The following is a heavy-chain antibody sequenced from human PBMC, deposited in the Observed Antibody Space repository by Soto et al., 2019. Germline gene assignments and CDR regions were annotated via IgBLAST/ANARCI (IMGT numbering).Heavy chain of an antibody. CDR2: ISGSGGST. V-gene: IGHV3-23*01. CDR3: AKVSKDSGYDYPYDKINAEEYYYGMDV. J-gene: IGHJ6*02. D-gene: IGHD5-12*01. Sequence: EVQLLESGGGLVQPGGSLRLSCAASGFTFSSYAMSWVRQAPGKGLEWVSAISGSGGSTYYADSVKGRFTISRDNSKNTLYLQMNSLRAEDTAVYYCAKVSKDSGYDYPYDKINAEEYYYGMDVWGQGTTVTVSS. CDR1: GFTFSSYA.